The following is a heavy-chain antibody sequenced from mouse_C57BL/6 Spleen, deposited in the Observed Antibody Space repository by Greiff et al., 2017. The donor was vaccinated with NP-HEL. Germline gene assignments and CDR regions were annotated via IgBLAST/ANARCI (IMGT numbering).Heavy chain of an antibody. Sequence: EVKLMESGGGLVKPGGSLKLSCAASGFTFSDYGMHWVRQAPEKGLEWVAYISSGSSTIYYADKVKGRFTISRDNAKNTLFLKMTSLRSEDTAMYYSASHYCGSSYYAMGGWGQGASVSVST. CDR3: ASHYCGSSYYAMGG. CDR1: GFTFSDYG. CDR2: ISSGSSTI. D-gene: IGHD1-1*01. V-gene: IGHV5-17*01. J-gene: IGHJ4*01.